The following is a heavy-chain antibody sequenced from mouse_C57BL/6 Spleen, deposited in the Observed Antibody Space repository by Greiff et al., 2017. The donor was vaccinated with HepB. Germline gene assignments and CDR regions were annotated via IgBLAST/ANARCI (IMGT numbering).Heavy chain of an antibody. J-gene: IGHJ1*03. CDR2: ILPGSGST. CDR1: GYTFTGYW. Sequence: VKLVESGAELMKPGASVKLSCKATGYTFTGYWIEWVKQRPGHGLEWIGEILPGSGSTNYNEKFKGKATFTADTSSNTAYMQLSSLTTEDSAIYYCARRDTTVVATDWYFDVWGTGTTVTVSS. D-gene: IGHD1-1*01. V-gene: IGHV1-9*01. CDR3: ARRDTTVVATDWYFDV.